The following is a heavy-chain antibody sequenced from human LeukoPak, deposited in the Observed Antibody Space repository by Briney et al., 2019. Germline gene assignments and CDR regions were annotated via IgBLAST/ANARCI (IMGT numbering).Heavy chain of an antibody. V-gene: IGHV4-59*01. D-gene: IGHD5-18*01. J-gene: IGHJ4*02. CDR2: MHHSGIT. CDR1: GGSISIYY. Sequence: ASETLSLTCTVSGGSISIYYWSWIRQPPGKGLESIGYMHHSGITNYNPSLKSRVTLSMGTSKNQFSLKLSSVTAADTAVYYCARTAREFDYWGQGTLVTVSS. CDR3: ARTAREFDY.